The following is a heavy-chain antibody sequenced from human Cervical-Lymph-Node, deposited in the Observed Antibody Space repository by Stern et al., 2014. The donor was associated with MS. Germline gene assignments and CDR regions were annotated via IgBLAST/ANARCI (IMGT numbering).Heavy chain of an antibody. D-gene: IGHD1-1*01. CDR3: AMESEVXXXXXX. CDR2: ISSSSSYI. Sequence: VQLVXSGGGLVKPGGSLRLSCAASGFTFSSYSMNWVRQAPGKGLEWVSSISSSSSYIYYADSVKGRFTISRDNAKNSLXXQMNSLRAEDXAVYYCAMESEVXXXXXXWGQGTLVXXS. V-gene: IGHV3-21*01. J-gene: IGHJ4*02. CDR1: GFTFSSYS.